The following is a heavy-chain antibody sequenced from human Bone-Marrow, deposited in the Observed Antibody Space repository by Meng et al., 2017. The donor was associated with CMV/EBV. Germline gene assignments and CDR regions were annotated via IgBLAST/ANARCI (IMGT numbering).Heavy chain of an antibody. J-gene: IGHJ3*02. D-gene: IGHD3-3*01. V-gene: IGHV3-11*04. Sequence: LSLTCTVSGGSVSSGSYYWSWIRQPPGKGLEWVLYISSSSSKIYYADSVKGRFTISRDNAKNSLYLQMNSLRAEDTAVYYCAREDLNYDFWSGYRTATFDIWGQGTMVTVSS. CDR1: GGSVSSGSYY. CDR3: AREDLNYDFWSGYRTATFDI. CDR2: ISSSSSKI.